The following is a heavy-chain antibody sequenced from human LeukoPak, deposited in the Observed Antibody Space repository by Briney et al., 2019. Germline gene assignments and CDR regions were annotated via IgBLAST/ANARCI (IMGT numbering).Heavy chain of an antibody. D-gene: IGHD2-15*01. CDR2: IYHSGST. V-gene: IGHV4-38-2*01. CDR3: ARAYCSGGSCLNAFDI. CDR1: GYSISSGYY. Sequence: SETLSLTCAVSGYSISSGYYWGWIRQPPGKGLEWIGSIYHSGSTYYNPSLKSRVTISVDTSKNQFSLKLSSVTAADTAVYYCARAYCSGGSCLNAFDIWGQGTMVTVSS. J-gene: IGHJ3*02.